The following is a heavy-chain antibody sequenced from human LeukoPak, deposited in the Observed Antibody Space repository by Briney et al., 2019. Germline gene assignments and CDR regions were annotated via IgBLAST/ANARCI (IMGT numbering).Heavy chain of an antibody. V-gene: IGHV3-15*01. D-gene: IGHD5-18*01. J-gene: IGHJ4*02. CDR3: TTTTWIQLWPKLFDY. CDR2: IKSKTDGGTT. CDR1: GFTFNNAW. Sequence: GGSLRLSCEASGFTFNNAWMSWVRQAPGKGLEWVGRIKSKTDGGTTDYAAPVKGRFTISRDDSKSTLYLQVNSLKTEDTAVYYCTTTTWIQLWPKLFDYWGQGTLVTVSS.